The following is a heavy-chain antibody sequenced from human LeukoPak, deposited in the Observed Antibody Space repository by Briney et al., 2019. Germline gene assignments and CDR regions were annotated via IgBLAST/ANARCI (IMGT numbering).Heavy chain of an antibody. D-gene: IGHD3-22*01. CDR2: IYYSGST. CDR1: GGSISSGGYY. V-gene: IGHV4-61*08. Sequence: TLSLTCTVSGGSISSGGYYWSWIRQHPGKGLEWIGYIYYSGSTNYNPSLKSRVTISVDTSKNQFSLKLSSVTAADTAVYYCARGSAEDYYDSSGYFDYWGQGTLVTVSS. CDR3: ARGSAEDYYDSSGYFDY. J-gene: IGHJ4*02.